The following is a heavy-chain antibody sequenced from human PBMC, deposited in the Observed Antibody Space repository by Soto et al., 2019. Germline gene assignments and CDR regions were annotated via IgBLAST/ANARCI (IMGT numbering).Heavy chain of an antibody. J-gene: IGHJ6*02. CDR3: VKGAVAGTLYYYGMDV. Sequence: EVQLVESGGGLVQPGGSLRLSCSASGFTFSSYAMHWVRQAPGKGLEYVSAISSNGGSTYYADSVKGRFTISRDNSKNTLYLQMSSLRAEDTAVYYCVKGAVAGTLYYYGMDVWGQGTTVTVSS. CDR2: ISSNGGST. CDR1: GFTFSSYA. D-gene: IGHD6-19*01. V-gene: IGHV3-64D*06.